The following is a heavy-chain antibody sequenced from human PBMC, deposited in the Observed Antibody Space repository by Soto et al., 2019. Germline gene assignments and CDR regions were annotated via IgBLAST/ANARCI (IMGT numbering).Heavy chain of an antibody. Sequence: SETLSLTCTVSGGSISSGDYYWSWIRQPPGKGLEWIGYIYYSGSTYYNPSLKSRVTISVDTSKNQFSLKLSSVTAADTAVYYCARGSPPGDRGPTRGGMDVWGQGTTVTVSS. D-gene: IGHD3-10*01. CDR3: ARGSPPGDRGPTRGGMDV. CDR2: IYYSGST. V-gene: IGHV4-30-4*01. J-gene: IGHJ6*02. CDR1: GGSISSGDYY.